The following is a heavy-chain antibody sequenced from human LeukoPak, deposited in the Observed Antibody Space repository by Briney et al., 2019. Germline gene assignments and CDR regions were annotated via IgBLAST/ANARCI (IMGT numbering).Heavy chain of an antibody. CDR2: IIPIFGTA. Sequence: SVKVSCKASGGTFSSYAISWVRQAPGQGLEWMGGIIPIFGTANYAQKFQGRVTITADESTSTAYMELSSLRSEDTAVYYCAREPQSYCSSTSCYYYYGMDVWGQGTTVTVSS. V-gene: IGHV1-69*13. J-gene: IGHJ6*02. CDR1: GGTFSSYA. D-gene: IGHD2-2*01. CDR3: AREPQSYCSSTSCYYYYGMDV.